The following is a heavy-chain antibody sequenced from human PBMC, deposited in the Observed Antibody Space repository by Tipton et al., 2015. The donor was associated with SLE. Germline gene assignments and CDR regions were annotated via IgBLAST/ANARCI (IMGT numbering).Heavy chain of an antibody. CDR1: GFIFETYA. V-gene: IGHV3-30*04. J-gene: IGHJ5*02. CDR2: ISYDGIDK. Sequence: QVQLVQSGGGVVQPGETLRLSCAASGFIFETYAMHWVRQAPGKGLAWVAAISYDGIDKYYADSVKGRFTISRDNSKDTLYLEVMSLSPEDTAVYYCARGGDHPPWGQGTLVSVSS. CDR3: ARGGDHPP.